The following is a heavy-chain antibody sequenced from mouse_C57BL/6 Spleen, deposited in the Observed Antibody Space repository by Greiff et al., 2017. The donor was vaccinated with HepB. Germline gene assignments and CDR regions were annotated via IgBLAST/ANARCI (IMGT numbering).Heavy chain of an antibody. V-gene: IGHV1-50*01. Sequence: QVQLQQPGAELVKPGASVKLSCKASGYTFTSYWMQWVKQRPGQGLEWIGEIDPSDSYTNYNQKFKGKATFTVDTSSSTAYMQLSSLTSEDSAVYYCAGHAMDYWGQGTSVTVSS. J-gene: IGHJ4*01. CDR1: GYTFTSYW. CDR2: IDPSDSYT. CDR3: AGHAMDY.